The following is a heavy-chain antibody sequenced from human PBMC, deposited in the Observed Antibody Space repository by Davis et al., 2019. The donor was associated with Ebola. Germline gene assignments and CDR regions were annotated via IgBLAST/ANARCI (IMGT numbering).Heavy chain of an antibody. CDR2: INHSGST. CDR3: ARGKNFGY. CDR1: GGSISSGGYY. Sequence: PSETLSLTCTVSGGSISSGGYYWSWIRQHPGKGLEWIGEINHSGSTNYNPSLKSRVTISVDTSKNQFSLKLSSVTAADTAVYYCARGKNFGYWGQGTLVTVSS. V-gene: IGHV4-34*01. J-gene: IGHJ4*02.